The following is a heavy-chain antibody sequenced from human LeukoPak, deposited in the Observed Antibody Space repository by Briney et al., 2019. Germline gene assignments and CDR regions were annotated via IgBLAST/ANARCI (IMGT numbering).Heavy chain of an antibody. J-gene: IGHJ5*02. CDR2: ISGSGDGT. D-gene: IGHD2-8*01. CDR3: AKEPSYCTNGVCYSRVFDR. CDR1: GFTFSSYA. Sequence: GGSLRLSCAASGFTFSSYAMSWVRQAPGKGLEWVSAISGSGDGTYYADSVKGRLTISRDNSKNTLYLQMSGLRAEDTAVYYCAKEPSYCTNGVCYSRVFDRWGQGTLVTVSS. V-gene: IGHV3-23*01.